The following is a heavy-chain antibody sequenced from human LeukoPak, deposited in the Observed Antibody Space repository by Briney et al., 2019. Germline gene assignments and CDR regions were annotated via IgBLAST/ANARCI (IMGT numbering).Heavy chain of an antibody. D-gene: IGHD6-6*01. J-gene: IGHJ4*02. Sequence: SETLSLTCTVSGGSISSGGYYWSWIRQPPGKVLEWIGYIYHSGSTYYNPSLKSRVTISVDRSKNEFSLKLSSVTAADTAVYYCARDPRRASIGYWGQGTLVTVSS. CDR3: ARDPRRASIGY. V-gene: IGHV4-30-2*01. CDR1: GGSISSGGYY. CDR2: IYHSGST.